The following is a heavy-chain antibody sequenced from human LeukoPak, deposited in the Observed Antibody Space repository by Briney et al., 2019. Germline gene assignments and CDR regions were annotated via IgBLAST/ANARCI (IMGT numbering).Heavy chain of an antibody. D-gene: IGHD6-25*01. Sequence: PSETLSLTCTVSGGSTSSDYWSWIRQSPGKGLEWVGYVYNSGDTGKNPSLKSRVTILLDTSKNQFSLKLSSVTAADTAVYYCASGLRPRRGFTYYYGMDVWGQGTTVTVSS. V-gene: IGHV4-59*12. J-gene: IGHJ6*02. CDR2: VYNSGDT. CDR1: GGSTSSDY. CDR3: ASGLRPRRGFTYYYGMDV.